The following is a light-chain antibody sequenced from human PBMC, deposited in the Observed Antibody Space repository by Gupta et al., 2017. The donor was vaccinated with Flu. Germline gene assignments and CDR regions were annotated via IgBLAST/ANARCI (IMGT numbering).Light chain of an antibody. CDR1: SSNIGSNY. J-gene: IGLJ3*02. CDR2: NDN. CDR3: AAWDDSLRGLWV. V-gene: IGLV1-47*01. Sequence: QSVLTQLPSASGTPGQGVTISCSGSSSNIGSNYVYWYQQFPGTAPKLLISNDNRRPSGVSDRFSGSKSGTSAALAIRGLRSEDEDDYYCAAWDDSLRGLWVFGAGTRLTVL.